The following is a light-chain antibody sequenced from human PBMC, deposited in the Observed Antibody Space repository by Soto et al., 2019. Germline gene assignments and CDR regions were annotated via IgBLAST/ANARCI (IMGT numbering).Light chain of an antibody. CDR1: QSVSSN. CDR2: AVS. J-gene: IGKJ1*01. Sequence: EIMMTQSPGTLSASPGERATLSCRASQSVSSNLAWYQQKPGQAPRLLIYAVSTRAAGIPARFSGSGSGTEFTLTISSLQSEDFAVYYCQQYNKWSLTFGQGTTVEIK. CDR3: QQYNKWSLT. V-gene: IGKV3-15*01.